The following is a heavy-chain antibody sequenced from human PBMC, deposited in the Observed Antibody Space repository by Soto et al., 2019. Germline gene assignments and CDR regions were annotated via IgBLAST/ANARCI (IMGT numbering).Heavy chain of an antibody. CDR2: IWYDGSNK. CDR1: GFTFSSYG. V-gene: IGHV3-33*01. CDR3: ARDNIVATIVDY. Sequence: PGGSLRLSCAASGFTFSSYGMHWVRQAPGKGLEWVAVIWYDGSNKYYADSVKGRFTISRDNSKNTLYLQMNSLRAEDTAVYYCARDNIVATIVDYWGQGALVTVSS. D-gene: IGHD5-12*01. J-gene: IGHJ4*02.